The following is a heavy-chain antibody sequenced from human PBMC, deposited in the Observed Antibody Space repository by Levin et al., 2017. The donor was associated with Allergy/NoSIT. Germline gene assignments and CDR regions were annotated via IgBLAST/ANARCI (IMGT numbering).Heavy chain of an antibody. J-gene: IGHJ4*02. CDR2: IYYSGST. Sequence: PSETLSLTCTVSGDSIRSSSYYWGWIRQPPGKGLEWIGSIYYSGSTHYNPSLKSRVTISVDTSKNQFSLKLSSVTAADTAVYYCARLVGSSGWYLIDYFDYWGQGTLVTVSS. CDR1: GDSIRSSSYY. CDR3: ARLVGSSGWYLIDYFDY. D-gene: IGHD6-19*01. V-gene: IGHV4-39*01.